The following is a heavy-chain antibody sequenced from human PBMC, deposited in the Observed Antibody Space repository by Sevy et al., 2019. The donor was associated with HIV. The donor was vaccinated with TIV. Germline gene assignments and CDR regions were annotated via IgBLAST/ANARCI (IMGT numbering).Heavy chain of an antibody. CDR3: GRAVLETSTWRSDY. CDR2: ISSNSGYI. D-gene: IGHD1-1*01. J-gene: IGHJ4*02. Sequence: GGSLRLSCAASGFTFSSYRMTWVRQAPGKGLEWVSCISSNSGYINYADSVKGRFTISRDNAKNLLYLQMDSLRAEDTAVYYCGRAVLETSTWRSDYWGQGTLVTVSS. V-gene: IGHV3-21*01. CDR1: GFTFSSYR.